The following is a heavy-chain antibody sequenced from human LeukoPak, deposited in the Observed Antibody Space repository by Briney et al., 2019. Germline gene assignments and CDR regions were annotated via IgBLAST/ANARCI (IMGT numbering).Heavy chain of an antibody. D-gene: IGHD3-10*01. Sequence: SETLSLTCTVSGGSISSYYWSWIRQPPGKGLEWIGYIYYSGSTNYNPSLKSRVTISVDTSKNQFSLKLSSVTAAVTAVYYCARADGVTMVRGVFPWFDPWGQGTLVTVSS. J-gene: IGHJ5*02. CDR3: ARADGVTMVRGVFPWFDP. CDR2: IYYSGST. V-gene: IGHV4-59*01. CDR1: GGSISSYY.